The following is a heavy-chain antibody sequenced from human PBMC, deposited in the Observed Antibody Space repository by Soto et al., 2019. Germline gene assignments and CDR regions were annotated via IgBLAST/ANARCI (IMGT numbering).Heavy chain of an antibody. CDR2: TRNKANSYTT. CDR1: GFTFSDDS. Sequence: GGTLRLSCAASGFTFSDDSMAWARQAPGKGLEWVGRTRNKANSYTTEYAASVKGRFTISRDDSKNSLYLQMNSLKTEDTAVYYCARVRGASYSGYDPYY. D-gene: IGHD5-12*01. V-gene: IGHV3-72*01. J-gene: IGHJ6*01. CDR3: ARVRGASYSGYDPYY.